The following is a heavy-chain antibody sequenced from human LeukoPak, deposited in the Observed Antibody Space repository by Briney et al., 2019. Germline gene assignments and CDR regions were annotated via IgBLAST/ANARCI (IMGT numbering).Heavy chain of an antibody. CDR1: GYTFTSYG. D-gene: IGHD3-9*01. V-gene: IGHV1-18*01. CDR3: ARDVYYDILTGSPSPLGMDV. CDR2: ISAYNGNT. J-gene: IGHJ6*02. Sequence: ASVKVSCKASGYTFTSYGISWVRQAPGQGLEWMGWISAYNGNTNYAQKLQGRVTMTTDTSTSTAYMELRSLRSDDTAVYYCARDVYYDILTGSPSPLGMDVWGQGTTVTASS.